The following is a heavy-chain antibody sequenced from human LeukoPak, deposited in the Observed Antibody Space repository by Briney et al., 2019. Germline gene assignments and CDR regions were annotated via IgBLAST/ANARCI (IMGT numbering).Heavy chain of an antibody. Sequence: GGSLRLSCAASGFTFSSYAMSWVRQAPGKGLEWVSAISGSGGSTYYADSVKGRFTVSRDNSKNTLYLQMNSLRAEDTAVYYCAKAPTKGEVISFDYWGQGTLVTVSS. V-gene: IGHV3-23*01. CDR3: AKAPTKGEVISFDY. CDR2: ISGSGGST. J-gene: IGHJ4*02. D-gene: IGHD3-22*01. CDR1: GFTFSSYA.